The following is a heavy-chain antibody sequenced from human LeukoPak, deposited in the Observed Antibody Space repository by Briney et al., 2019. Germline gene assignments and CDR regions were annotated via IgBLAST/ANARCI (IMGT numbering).Heavy chain of an antibody. Sequence: GGSLRLSCAASGFTFSTYWMHWVRQAPGKGLVWVSRINSDGSITNYADSVKGRFTFSRDNAKSTLYLQMNSLRAEDTAVYYCARGLYGGSVNWFDPWGPGTLVTVSS. CDR2: INSDGSIT. CDR1: GFTFSTYW. J-gene: IGHJ5*02. V-gene: IGHV3-74*01. D-gene: IGHD1-26*01. CDR3: ARGLYGGSVNWFDP.